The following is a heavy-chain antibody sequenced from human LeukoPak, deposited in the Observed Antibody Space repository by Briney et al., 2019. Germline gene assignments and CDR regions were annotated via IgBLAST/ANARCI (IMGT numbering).Heavy chain of an antibody. Sequence: GGSLRLSCAASGFTFSRYAMHWVRQTPGRGLAWVTVISYNGSNKYYADSVKGRFTISRDNSKNTLYLQMNSLRDEDTAVYYCARDPVCQVDLSPYHAFDIWGQGTMVTVSS. V-gene: IGHV3-30*04. J-gene: IGHJ3*02. D-gene: IGHD5-12*01. CDR3: ARDPVCQVDLSPYHAFDI. CDR1: GFTFSRYA. CDR2: ISYNGSNK.